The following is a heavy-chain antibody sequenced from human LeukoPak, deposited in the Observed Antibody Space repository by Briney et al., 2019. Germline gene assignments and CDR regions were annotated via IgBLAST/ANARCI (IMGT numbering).Heavy chain of an antibody. Sequence: ASVKVSCKASGGTFSSYAISWVRQAPGQGLEWMGGIIPIFGTANYAQKFRGRVTITADESTSTAYMELSSLRSEDTAVYYCASTGYSSSWGPFDYWGQGTLVTVSS. D-gene: IGHD6-13*01. J-gene: IGHJ4*02. CDR2: IIPIFGTA. CDR3: ASTGYSSSWGPFDY. CDR1: GGTFSSYA. V-gene: IGHV1-69*13.